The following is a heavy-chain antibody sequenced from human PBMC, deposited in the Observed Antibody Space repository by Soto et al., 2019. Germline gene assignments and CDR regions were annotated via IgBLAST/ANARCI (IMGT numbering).Heavy chain of an antibody. Sequence: QVQLVESGGGVVQPGRSLRLSCAASGSTFSSYDIHWVRQAPGKGLEWVAHISPDGSKKYYADSVKGRFTISRDNARNTVYLQMNSLRVEDTAVYYFARGPSHGAFDIWGQGTMVTVSS. V-gene: IGHV3-30*04. CDR3: ARGPSHGAFDI. CDR2: ISPDGSKK. J-gene: IGHJ3*02. CDR1: GSTFSSYD.